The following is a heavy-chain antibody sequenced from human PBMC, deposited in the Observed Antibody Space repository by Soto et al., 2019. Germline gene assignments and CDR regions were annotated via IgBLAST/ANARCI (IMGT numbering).Heavy chain of an antibody. CDR1: GGSISSGDYY. Sequence: PSETLSLTCTVSGGSISSGDYYRSWIRQPPGKGLEWIGYIYYSGSTYYNPSLKSRVTISVDTSKNQFSLKLSSVTAADTAVYYCARDLGYSSSWYVGFDYWGQGTLVTV. CDR3: ARDLGYSSSWYVGFDY. J-gene: IGHJ4*02. CDR2: IYYSGST. D-gene: IGHD6-13*01. V-gene: IGHV4-30-4*01.